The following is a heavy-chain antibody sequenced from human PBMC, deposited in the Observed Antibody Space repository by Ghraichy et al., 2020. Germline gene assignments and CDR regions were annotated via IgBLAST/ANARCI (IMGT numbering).Heavy chain of an antibody. V-gene: IGHV3-49*04. Sequence: GGSLRLSCTTSGFTFGDYAMHWVRQAPGKGLEWVSFIRIKTYGGTTEYAASVKGRFTISRDDSKSIAYLQMNSLKTEDTAVYYCTRDRGGRQFDYWGQGTLVTVSS. J-gene: IGHJ4*02. D-gene: IGHD3-10*01. CDR1: GFTFGDYA. CDR2: IRIKTYGGTT. CDR3: TRDRGGRQFDY.